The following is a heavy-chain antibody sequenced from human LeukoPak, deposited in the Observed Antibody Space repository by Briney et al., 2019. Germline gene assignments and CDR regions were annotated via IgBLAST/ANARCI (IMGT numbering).Heavy chain of an antibody. CDR3: ARDRGTAMAPVDY. V-gene: IGHV3-7*01. CDR2: IKPDGSEK. CDR1: GFTFSSYW. D-gene: IGHD5-18*01. Sequence: GGSLRLSCAASGFTFSSYWMSRVRQTPGKGLEWVANIKPDGSEKYYVDSVKGRFTISRDNAKNSLYLQMNSLRAEDTAVYYCARDRGTAMAPVDYWGQGTLVTVSS. J-gene: IGHJ4*02.